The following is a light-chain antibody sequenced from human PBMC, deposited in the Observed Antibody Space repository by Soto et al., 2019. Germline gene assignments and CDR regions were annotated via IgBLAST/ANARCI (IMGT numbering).Light chain of an antibody. CDR1: SSDVGGYNY. CDR3: RLYAGSNNLL. V-gene: IGLV2-8*01. Sequence: QSALTQPPSASGSPGHSVTISCTGTSSDVGGYNYVSWYQQHPGKAPQLMIYEVSRRPSGVPDRFSGSKSGNTASLTVSGLQAEDEADYYCRLYAGSNNLLFGGGTKLTVL. J-gene: IGLJ2*01. CDR2: EVS.